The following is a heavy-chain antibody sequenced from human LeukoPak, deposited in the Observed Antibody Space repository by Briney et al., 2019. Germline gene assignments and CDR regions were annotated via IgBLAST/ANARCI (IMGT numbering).Heavy chain of an antibody. CDR2: IKSDGSSA. CDR1: VFTLTTHW. CDR3: AATYYYGSGSYYNPYYYGMDV. D-gene: IGHD3-10*01. J-gene: IGHJ6*02. Sequence: GGSLRLSCAASVFTLTTHWMHWARQAPGKGLVWVSRIKSDGSSASYADSVKGRFTISRDNAKNTLYLQMNSLRAEDTAVYYCAATYYYGSGSYYNPYYYGMDVWGQGTTVTVSS. V-gene: IGHV3-74*01.